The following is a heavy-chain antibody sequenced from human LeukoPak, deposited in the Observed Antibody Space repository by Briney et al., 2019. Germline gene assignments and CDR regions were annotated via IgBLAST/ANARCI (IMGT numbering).Heavy chain of an antibody. CDR3: ARLGKWEELLEDY. CDR1: GFTFGSYG. V-gene: IGHV3-23*01. CDR2: ISGSGEST. D-gene: IGHD1-26*01. J-gene: IGHJ4*02. Sequence: GGSLRLSCAASGFTFGSYGMSWVRQAPGKGLEWVSTISGSGESTSYADSVKGRFTISRDNSKNTLYLQVNSLRAEDTAVYYCARLGKWEELLEDYWGQGTQVTVSS.